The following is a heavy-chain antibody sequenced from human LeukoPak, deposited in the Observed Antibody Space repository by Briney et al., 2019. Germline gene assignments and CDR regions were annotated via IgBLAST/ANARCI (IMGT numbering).Heavy chain of an antibody. CDR3: ARKNSFDI. V-gene: IGHV4-59*01. D-gene: IGHD2/OR15-2a*01. Sequence: PSGTLSLTCTVSGGSISGDYLNWIRQPPGKGLEWIGYISYIGTISYNPSLKSRVTISVDTSKTQFSLKLNSVTAADTAVYYCARKNSFDIWGQGTMVTVSS. CDR1: GGSISGDY. J-gene: IGHJ3*02. CDR2: ISYIGTI.